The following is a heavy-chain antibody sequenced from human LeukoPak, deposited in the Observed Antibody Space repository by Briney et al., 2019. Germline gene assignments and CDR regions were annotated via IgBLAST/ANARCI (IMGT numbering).Heavy chain of an antibody. CDR1: GGSISSYY. CDR3: ARSNSGSYYVYYYYYGMDV. CDR2: IYYSGST. V-gene: IGHV4-39*01. D-gene: IGHD1-26*01. Sequence: KPSETLSLTCTVSGGSISSYYWSWIRQPPGKGLEWIGSIYYSGSTYYNPSLKSRVTISVDTSKNQFSLKLSSVTAADTAVYYCARSNSGSYYVYYYYYGMDVWGQGTTVTVSS. J-gene: IGHJ6*02.